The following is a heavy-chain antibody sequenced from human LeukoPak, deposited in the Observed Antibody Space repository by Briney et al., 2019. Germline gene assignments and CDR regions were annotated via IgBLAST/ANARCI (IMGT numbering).Heavy chain of an antibody. CDR3: ARGAADTFYYYYYMDV. J-gene: IGHJ6*03. CDR2: ITPRDSDT. V-gene: IGHV5-51*01. Sequence: GGSLKISCKGSGYSFTSYWIGWVRQMPGKGLEWMGIITPRDSDTTYSPSFQGQVTISADRSIRTAYLQWRSLKASDSATYYCARGAADTFYYYYYMDVWGKGTTITVSS. CDR1: GYSFTSYW. D-gene: IGHD5-18*01.